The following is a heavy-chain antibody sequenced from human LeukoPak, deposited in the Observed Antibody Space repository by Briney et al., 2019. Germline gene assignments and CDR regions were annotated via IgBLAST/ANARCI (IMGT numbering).Heavy chain of an antibody. CDR2: IYYSGST. CDR1: GGSISSSSYY. V-gene: IGHV4-39*01. CDR3: ASPYSGSYSV. Sequence: SETLSLTCTVSGGSISSSSYYWGWIRQPPGKGLEWIGSIYYSGSTYYNPSLKSRVTISVDTSKNQFSLKLSSVTAADAAVYYCASPYSGSYSVWGKGTTVTVSS. J-gene: IGHJ6*04. D-gene: IGHD1-26*01.